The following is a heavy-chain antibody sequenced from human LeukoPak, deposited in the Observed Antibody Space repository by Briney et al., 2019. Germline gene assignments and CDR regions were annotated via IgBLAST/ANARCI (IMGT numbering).Heavy chain of an antibody. CDR2: VDPEDGET. J-gene: IGHJ6*03. CDR3: ATDQFNLLRGLRVYMDV. CDR1: GYTFTDHY. Sequence: GASVKISCKASGYTFTDHYIHWIHQAPGKGLEWMGRVDPEDGETIYAGKFRDRVTITADTSTDTAYMELRSLRSEDTAVYYCATDQFNLLRGLRVYMDVWGKGTTVTVSS. D-gene: IGHD3-10*01. V-gene: IGHV1-69-2*01.